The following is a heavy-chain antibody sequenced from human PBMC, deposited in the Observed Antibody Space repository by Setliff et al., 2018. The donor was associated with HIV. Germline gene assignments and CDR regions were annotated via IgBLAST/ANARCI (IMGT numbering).Heavy chain of an antibody. CDR3: SRQITMVRGVYQPYYYYYMDV. CDR2: IYYSGCT. CDR1: GGSISSYY. J-gene: IGHJ6*03. D-gene: IGHD3-10*01. Sequence: SETLSLTCTVSGGSISSYYWSWIRQPPEKGLEWIGYIYYSGCTNYNPSLKSRVTISVDTSKNQFSLKLSSVTAADTAVYYCSRQITMVRGVYQPYYYYYMDVWGKGTTVTVSS. V-gene: IGHV4-59*08.